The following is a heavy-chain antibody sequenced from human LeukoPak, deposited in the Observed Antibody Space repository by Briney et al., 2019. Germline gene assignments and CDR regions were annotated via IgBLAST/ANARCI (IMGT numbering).Heavy chain of an antibody. Sequence: PGGSLRLSCAASGFTFSSYSMNWVRQASGKGLEWVSYISSSSSTIYYADSVKGRFTISRDNAKNSLYLQMNSLRAEDTAVYYCARDFSSSWYTVSHDYWGQGTLVTVSS. V-gene: IGHV3-48*01. J-gene: IGHJ4*02. CDR1: GFTFSSYS. D-gene: IGHD6-13*01. CDR3: ARDFSSSWYTVSHDY. CDR2: ISSSSSTI.